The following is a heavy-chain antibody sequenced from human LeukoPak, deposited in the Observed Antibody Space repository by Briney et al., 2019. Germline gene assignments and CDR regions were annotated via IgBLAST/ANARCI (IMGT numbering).Heavy chain of an antibody. CDR1: GGSISSGGYS. CDR2: IYHSGST. V-gene: IGHV4-30-2*01. Sequence: SETLSLTCAVSGGSISSGGYSWSWIRQPPGKGLEWIGYIYHSGSTYYNPSLKSRVTISVETSKNQFSPKLSSVTAADTAVYYCARINTIMATFDYWGQGTLVTVSS. CDR3: ARINTIMATFDY. J-gene: IGHJ4*02. D-gene: IGHD5-24*01.